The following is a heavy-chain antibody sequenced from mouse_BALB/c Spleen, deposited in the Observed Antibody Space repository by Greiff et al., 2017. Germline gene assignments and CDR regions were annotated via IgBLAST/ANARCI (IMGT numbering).Heavy chain of an antibody. Sequence: EVMLVESGGGLVQPGGSLRLSCATSGFTFTDYYMSWVRQPPGKALEWLGFIRNKANGYTTEYSASVKGRFTISRDNSQSILYLQMNTLRAEDSATYYCARAYGNYGYFDVWGAGTTVTVSS. D-gene: IGHD2-1*01. CDR1: GFTFTDYY. J-gene: IGHJ1*01. V-gene: IGHV7-3*02. CDR3: ARAYGNYGYFDV. CDR2: IRNKANGYTT.